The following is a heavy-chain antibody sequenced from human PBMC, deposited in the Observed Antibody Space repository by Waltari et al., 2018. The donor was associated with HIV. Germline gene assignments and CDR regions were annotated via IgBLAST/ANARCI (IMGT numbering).Heavy chain of an antibody. CDR3: ATRPPYRMADVRDWFDP. V-gene: IGHV4-4*02. D-gene: IGHD3-16*02. CDR2: IYHDGSI. J-gene: IGHJ5*02. CDR1: GGSISGTNW. Sequence: VQLHESGPGLVKPSGTLSLTCAVSGGSISGTNWWTWVRRPPGQGLEWIGEIYHDGSIKYNPSLQSRVTISIDKSKNQFSLKLSSATAADTAIYYCATRPPYRMADVRDWFDPWGQGTLVIVSS.